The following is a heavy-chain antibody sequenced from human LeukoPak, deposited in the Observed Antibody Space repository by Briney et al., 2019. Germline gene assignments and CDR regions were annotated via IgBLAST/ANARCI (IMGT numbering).Heavy chain of an antibody. D-gene: IGHD4-17*01. CDR2: T. J-gene: IGHJ4*02. V-gene: IGHV4-39*01. Sequence: SETLSLTCVVSGDSIITNDFFWGWVRQPPGKALEWLGSTYQISPLKSRVTISVDTSKNQFSLKLSSLTAADSAVYYCARHNSGDFWGYWGQGTLVTVSS. CDR3: ARHNSGDFWGY. CDR1: GDSIITNDFF.